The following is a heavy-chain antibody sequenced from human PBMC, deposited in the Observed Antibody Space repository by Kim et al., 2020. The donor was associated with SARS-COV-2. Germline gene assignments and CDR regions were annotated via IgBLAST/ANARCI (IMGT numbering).Heavy chain of an antibody. J-gene: IGHJ6*02. CDR1: GYTFTGYY. CDR3: ARDSGTYYDFWSGYSGYGMDV. V-gene: IGHV1-2*02. Sequence: ASVKVSCKASGYTFTGYYMHWVRQAPGQGLEWMGWINPNSGGTNYAQKFQGRVTMTRDTSISTAYMELSRLRSDDTAVYYCARDSGTYYDFWSGYSGYGMDVWGQGPTVTVSS. CDR2: INPNSGGT. D-gene: IGHD3-3*01.